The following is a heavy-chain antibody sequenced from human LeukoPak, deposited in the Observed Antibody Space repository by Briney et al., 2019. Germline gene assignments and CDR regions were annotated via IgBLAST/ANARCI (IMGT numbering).Heavy chain of an antibody. D-gene: IGHD6-13*01. CDR1: GFTFSNYA. CDR2: ISYDGSNK. V-gene: IGHV3-30*04. Sequence: PGGSLRLSCAASGFTFSNYAMHWVRQAPGKGLEWVAVISYDGSNKYYADSVKGRFTISRDNSKNTLYLQMNSLRAEDTAVYYCANSQGSSSGPQGYWGQGTLVTVSS. J-gene: IGHJ4*02. CDR3: ANSQGSSSGPQGY.